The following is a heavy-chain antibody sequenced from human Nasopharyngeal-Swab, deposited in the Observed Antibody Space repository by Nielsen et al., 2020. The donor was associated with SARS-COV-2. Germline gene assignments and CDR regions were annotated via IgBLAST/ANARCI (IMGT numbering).Heavy chain of an antibody. V-gene: IGHV3-30*18. D-gene: IGHD1-26*01. J-gene: IGHJ4*02. Sequence: LRQRAGQGLEWVAVISYDGSNKYYADSVKGRFTISRDNSKNTLYLQMNSLRAEDTAVYYCAKDRRSWPKGSDYWGQGTLVTVSS. CDR3: AKDRRSWPKGSDY. CDR2: ISYDGSNK.